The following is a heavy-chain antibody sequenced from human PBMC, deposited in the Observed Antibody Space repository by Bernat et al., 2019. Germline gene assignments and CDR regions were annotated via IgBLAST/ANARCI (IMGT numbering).Heavy chain of an antibody. CDR3: AKDGNYGDYVSPYYFDY. CDR2: INWNGGST. D-gene: IGHD4-17*01. Sequence: EVQLVESGGGVVRPGGSLRLSCAASGFTFDDYGMSWVRQAPGKGLEWVSGINWNGGSTGYADSVKGRFTISRDNAKNSLYLQMNSLRAEDTALYYCAKDGNYGDYVSPYYFDYWGQGTLVTVSS. J-gene: IGHJ4*02. CDR1: GFTFDDYG. V-gene: IGHV3-20*04.